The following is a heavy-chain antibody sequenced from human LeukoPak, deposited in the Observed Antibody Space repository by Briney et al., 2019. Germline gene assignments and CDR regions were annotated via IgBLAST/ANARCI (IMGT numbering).Heavy chain of an antibody. D-gene: IGHD3-22*01. V-gene: IGHV3-30-3*01. CDR3: ATGGSGYHRS. CDR1: GFTFSSYA. CDR2: ISYDGSNK. J-gene: IGHJ1*01. Sequence: GGSLRLFCAASGFTFSSYAMHWVRQAPGKGLEWVAVISYDGSNKYYADSVKGRFTISRDNSKNTLYLQMNSLRAEDTAVYYCATGGSGYHRSWGQGTLVTVSS.